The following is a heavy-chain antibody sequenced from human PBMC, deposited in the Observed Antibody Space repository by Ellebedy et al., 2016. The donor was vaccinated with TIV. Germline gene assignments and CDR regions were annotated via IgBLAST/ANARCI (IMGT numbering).Heavy chain of an antibody. CDR2: IGTAGDT. J-gene: IGHJ4*03. CDR3: ARVRFGATTLEY. CDR1: GFTFSSYD. D-gene: IGHD4/OR15-4a*01. V-gene: IGHV3-13*01. Sequence: EGSLRLSCAASGFTFSSYDMHWVRQGTGKGLEWASAIGTAGDTYYPGSVKGRFTISRENAKNSLYLQITSLRAEDTAVYYCARVRFGATTLEYWGQGTLVTVSS.